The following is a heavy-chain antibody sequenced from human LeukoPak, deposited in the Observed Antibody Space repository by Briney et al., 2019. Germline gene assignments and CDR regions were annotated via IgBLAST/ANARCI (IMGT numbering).Heavy chain of an antibody. CDR2: IYSDGNT. V-gene: IGHV3-53*01. J-gene: IGHJ4*02. CDR1: GFTVSSNY. D-gene: IGHD3-10*01. CDR3: ARDYHGSGSLTTFDY. Sequence: AASGFTVSSNYMSWVRQAPGKGLEWVSVIYSDGNTYYADSVKGRFTISRDNSKNTLYLQMNSLRAEDTAVYYCARDYHGSGSLTTFDYWGQGTLVTVSS.